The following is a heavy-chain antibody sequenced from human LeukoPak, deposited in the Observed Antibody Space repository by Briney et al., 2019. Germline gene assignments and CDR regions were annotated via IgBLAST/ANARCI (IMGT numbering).Heavy chain of an antibody. V-gene: IGHV3-21*01. D-gene: IGHD4/OR15-4a*01. Sequence: GGSLRLSCAGSGFSFNSYSMNWVRQAPGKGLEWVSSISSGSNYIYYADSVKGRFTISRDNAKNSLYLQMNSLRAEDTALYYCARRAGAYSHPYDYWGQGTLVTVSS. J-gene: IGHJ4*02. CDR2: ISSGSNYI. CDR1: GFSFNSYS. CDR3: ARRAGAYSHPYDY.